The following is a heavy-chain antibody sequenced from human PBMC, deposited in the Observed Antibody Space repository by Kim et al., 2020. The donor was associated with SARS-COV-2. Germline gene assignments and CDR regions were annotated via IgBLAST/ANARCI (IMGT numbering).Heavy chain of an antibody. CDR3: ARHLRGYFDY. V-gene: IGHV4-59*08. J-gene: IGHJ4*02. CDR2: ST. Sequence: STNYNPSLKSRVTISVDPSKNQFSLKLSSVTAADTAVYYCARHLRGYFDYWGQGTLVTVSS.